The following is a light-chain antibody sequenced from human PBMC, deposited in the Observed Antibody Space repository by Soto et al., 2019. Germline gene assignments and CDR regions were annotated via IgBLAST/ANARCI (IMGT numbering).Light chain of an antibody. Sequence: DIQMTQSPSTLSASVGDRVTITCRASQNINNWLAWYQQKPGKAPKLLIYAASSLESGVPSRFSGSRSGTEFTLTISSLRPDDCATYYCQHYESNPWTFGQGTKVELK. J-gene: IGKJ1*01. CDR3: QHYESNPWT. CDR1: QNINNW. CDR2: AAS. V-gene: IGKV1-5*01.